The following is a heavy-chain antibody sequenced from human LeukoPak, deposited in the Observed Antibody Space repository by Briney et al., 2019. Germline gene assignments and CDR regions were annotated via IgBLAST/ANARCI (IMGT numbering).Heavy chain of an antibody. D-gene: IGHD3-10*01. V-gene: IGHV3-23*01. Sequence: GGSLRLSCAASGFTFSSYAMSWVRQAPGKGLEWVSAISGSGGSTYYADSVKGRFTISRDNSKNTLYLQMNSLRAEDTAVYYCAKGGGDYYYYGMDVWGQGTTGTVSS. CDR1: GFTFSSYA. CDR2: ISGSGGST. J-gene: IGHJ6*01. CDR3: AKGGGDYYYYGMDV.